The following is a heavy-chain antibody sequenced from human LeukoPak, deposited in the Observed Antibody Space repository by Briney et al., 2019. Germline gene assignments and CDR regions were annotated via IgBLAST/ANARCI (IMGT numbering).Heavy chain of an antibody. CDR2: IYSGGST. CDR3: ARVRGALKIVVVLDAFDI. CDR1: GFTVSSNY. V-gene: IGHV3-53*01. J-gene: IGHJ3*02. Sequence: GGSLRLSCAASGFTVSSNYMSWVRQAPGKGLEWVSVIYSGGSTYYADSVKGRFTISRDNSKNTLYLQMNSLRAEDTAVYYCARVRGALKIVVVLDAFDIWGQGTVVTVSS. D-gene: IGHD3-22*01.